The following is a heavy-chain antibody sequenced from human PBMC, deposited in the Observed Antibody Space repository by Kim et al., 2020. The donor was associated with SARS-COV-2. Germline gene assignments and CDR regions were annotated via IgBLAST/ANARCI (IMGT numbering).Heavy chain of an antibody. CDR2: T. J-gene: IGHJ4*02. CDR3: ARGPPAALDD. D-gene: IGHD6-13*01. V-gene: IGHV1-2*07. Sequence: TTYAREFQGRVTQTRNSSISTAYMELSRLRSNDTAVYYCARGPPAALDDWGQGTLVTVSS.